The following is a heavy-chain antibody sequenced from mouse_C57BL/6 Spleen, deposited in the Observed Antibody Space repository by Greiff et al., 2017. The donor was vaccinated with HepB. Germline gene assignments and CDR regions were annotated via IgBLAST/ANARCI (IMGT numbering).Heavy chain of an antibody. V-gene: IGHV1-15*01. Sequence: VQLQQSGAELVRPGASVTLSCKASGYTFTDYEMHWVKQTPVHGLEWIGAIDPETGGTAYNQKFKGKAILTADKSSSTAYMELRSLTSEDSAVYYCTRSTNYYGSSDGFAYWGQGTLVTVSA. D-gene: IGHD1-1*01. J-gene: IGHJ3*01. CDR1: GYTFTDYE. CDR3: TRSTNYYGSSDGFAY. CDR2: IDPETGGT.